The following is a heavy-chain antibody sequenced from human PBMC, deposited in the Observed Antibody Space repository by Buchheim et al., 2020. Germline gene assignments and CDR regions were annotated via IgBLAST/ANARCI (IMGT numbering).Heavy chain of an antibody. CDR3: ARVTYYDNSLDAFDI. J-gene: IGHJ3*02. CDR1: GFTFSSYS. D-gene: IGHD3-3*01. Sequence: EVQLVESGGGLVKPGGSLRLSCAASGFTFSSYSMNWVRQAPGKGLEWVSSISSSSSYIYYADSLKGRFTISSNHATNSLYLQMNSLRAEDTAVYYCARVTYYDNSLDAFDIWGQGT. V-gene: IGHV3-21*01. CDR2: ISSSSSYI.